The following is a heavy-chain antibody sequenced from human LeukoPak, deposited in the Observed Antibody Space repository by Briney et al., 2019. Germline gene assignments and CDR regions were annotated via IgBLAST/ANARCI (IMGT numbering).Heavy chain of an antibody. V-gene: IGHV4-31*03. D-gene: IGHD2-15*01. CDR3: ARDTGGSPDY. J-gene: IGHJ4*02. Sequence: SETLSLTCTVSGGSITSGGYYWSWIRQHPGKGLEWIGYIYYGGSAYYNPSLKSRVNISVNTSKNQFSLKLSSVTAADTAVYYCARDTGGSPDYWGQGTLVTVSS. CDR2: IYYGGSA. CDR1: GGSITSGGYY.